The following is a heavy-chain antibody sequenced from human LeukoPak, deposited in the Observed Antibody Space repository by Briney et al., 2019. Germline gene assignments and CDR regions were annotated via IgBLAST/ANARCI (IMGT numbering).Heavy chain of an antibody. J-gene: IGHJ6*03. Sequence: SEALSLTCAVYGGSFSGYYWSWIRQPPGKGLEWIGEINHSGSTNYNPSLKSRVTISVDTSRNQFSLKLSSVTAADTAVYYCARGYSGYDLRVLYYYYMDAWGKGTTVPVSS. CDR3: ARGYSGYDLRVLYYYYMDA. V-gene: IGHV4-34*01. CDR2: INHSGST. CDR1: GGSFSGYY. D-gene: IGHD5-12*01.